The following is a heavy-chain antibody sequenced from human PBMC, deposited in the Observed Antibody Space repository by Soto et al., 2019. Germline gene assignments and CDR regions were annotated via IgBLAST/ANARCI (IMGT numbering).Heavy chain of an antibody. CDR1: GYSFTDYH. CDR3: ARGDSTDCSNGVCSFFYNHDMDV. J-gene: IGHJ6*02. D-gene: IGHD2-8*01. V-gene: IGHV1-2*04. CDR2: INPKSGGT. Sequence: QVQLVQSGAEVKKPGASVKVSCKASGYSFTDYHIHWVRQAPGQGLEWLGRINPKSGGTSTAQKFQGWVTMTTDTSISTASMEMTRLTSDDTAIYYCARGDSTDCSNGVCSFFYNHDMDVWGPGTPVTVSS.